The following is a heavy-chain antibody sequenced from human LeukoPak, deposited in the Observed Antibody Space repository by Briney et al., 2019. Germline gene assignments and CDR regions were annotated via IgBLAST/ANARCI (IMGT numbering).Heavy chain of an antibody. J-gene: IGHJ4*02. Sequence: GGSLRLSCAASGFTFSSYSMNWVRQAPGKGLEWVSSISSSSSYIYYADSVKGRFTISRDNSKDTLSLQMNSLRAEDTAVYYCAKDIAQGYTFGSIEQDYWGQGTLVTVSS. D-gene: IGHD5-18*01. V-gene: IGHV3-21*04. CDR3: AKDIAQGYTFGSIEQDY. CDR2: ISSSSSYI. CDR1: GFTFSSYS.